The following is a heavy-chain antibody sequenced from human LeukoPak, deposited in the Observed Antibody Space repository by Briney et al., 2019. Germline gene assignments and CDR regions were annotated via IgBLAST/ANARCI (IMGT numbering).Heavy chain of an antibody. Sequence: GGSLRLSCAASGFTFSSYGMHWVRQAPGKGLEWVAFIRYDGSNKYYADSVKGRFTISRDNSKNTLYLQMNSLRAEDTAVYYCAKDPSSGWLNAEYFQHWGQGTLVTVSS. CDR3: AKDPSSGWLNAEYFQH. CDR1: GFTFSSYG. D-gene: IGHD6-19*01. CDR2: IRYDGSNK. J-gene: IGHJ1*01. V-gene: IGHV3-30*02.